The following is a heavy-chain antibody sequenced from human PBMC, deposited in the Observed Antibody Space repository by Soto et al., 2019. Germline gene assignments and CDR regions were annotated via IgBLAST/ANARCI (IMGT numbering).Heavy chain of an antibody. V-gene: IGHV3-66*01. CDR2: IYSGGTT. CDR3: ARATTVTTIYDY. D-gene: IGHD4-17*01. CDR1: GFTVSSNY. J-gene: IGHJ4*02. Sequence: VQLVESGGGLVQPGGSLRLSCAASGFTVSSNYMSWVRQAPGKGLEWVSIIYSGGTTCYADSVKDRFTISRDNSKNTLYLQMNSLRAEDTAVYYCARATTVTTIYDYWGQGTLVTVSS.